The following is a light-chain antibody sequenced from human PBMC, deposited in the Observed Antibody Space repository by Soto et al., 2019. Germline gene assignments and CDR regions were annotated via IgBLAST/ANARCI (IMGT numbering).Light chain of an antibody. V-gene: IGKV1-39*01. J-gene: IGKJ1*01. Sequence: DIQMTQSPSSLSSSDGDRVTITCRASQSISTYLDWYQVKPGKAPKLLIYGASSLQSGVPSRFIGGGSGTDFTLTISSLQPEDFATYYCQQNYNLPPWTFGQGTKVDIK. CDR1: QSISTY. CDR2: GAS. CDR3: QQNYNLPPWT.